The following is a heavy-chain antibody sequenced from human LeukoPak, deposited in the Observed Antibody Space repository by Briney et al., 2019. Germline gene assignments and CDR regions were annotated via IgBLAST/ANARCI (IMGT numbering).Heavy chain of an antibody. CDR2: LSGDGSSI. CDR3: VRVVHSWDLGY. CDR1: GFTFSTYW. V-gene: IGHV3-74*03. J-gene: IGHJ4*02. Sequence: PGGSLRLSCVASGFTFSTYWMHWVRQAPGKRLLWVSRLSGDGSSIKYADSLKGRFTISRDNAKNTLYLQMNSLRAEDTAVYYCVRVVHSWDLGYWGQGTLVTVSS. D-gene: IGHD1-26*01.